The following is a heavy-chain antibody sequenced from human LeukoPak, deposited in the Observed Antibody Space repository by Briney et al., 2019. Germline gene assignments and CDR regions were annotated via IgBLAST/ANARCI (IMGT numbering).Heavy chain of an antibody. CDR3: ARGHYGGNRYFDI. J-gene: IGHJ4*02. CDR1: GYTFRSYE. CDR2: IHPNSGKT. D-gene: IGHD4-23*01. Sequence: ASVKVSCKASGYTFRSYEINWVRQAPGQWLEWVGWIHPNSGKTGYAQKFQGRVTMTRDTSTETAFMELSSLKFDDTAIFYCARGHYGGNRYFDIWGQGTLVTVSS. V-gene: IGHV1-8*01.